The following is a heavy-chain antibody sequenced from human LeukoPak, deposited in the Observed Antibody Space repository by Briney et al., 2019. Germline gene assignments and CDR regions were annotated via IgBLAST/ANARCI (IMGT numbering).Heavy chain of an antibody. J-gene: IGHJ4*02. CDR3: AKALSYWNYFDY. Sequence: GGSLRLSCAPSGFTFRSYAMSWVCQAPGEGLEWVSSIGATSGTTYYADSVKGRFTISRDNSQNTLYLQMNGLRAEDTAVYYCAKALSYWNYFDYWGQGTLVTVSS. V-gene: IGHV3-23*01. CDR2: IGATSGTT. D-gene: IGHD1-1*01. CDR1: GFTFRSYA.